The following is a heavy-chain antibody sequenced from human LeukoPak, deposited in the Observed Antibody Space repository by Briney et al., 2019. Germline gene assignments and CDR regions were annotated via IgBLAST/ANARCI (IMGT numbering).Heavy chain of an antibody. CDR2: IYSGGST. CDR3: AREARWFGELSFDY. Sequence: GGSLRLSCVASGFTFSRYWMHWVRQAPGKGLEWVSVIYSGGSTYYADSVKGRFTISRDNSKNTLYLQMNSLRAEDTAVYYCAREARWFGELSFDYWGQGTLVTVSS. CDR1: GFTFSRYW. D-gene: IGHD3-10*01. J-gene: IGHJ4*02. V-gene: IGHV3-53*01.